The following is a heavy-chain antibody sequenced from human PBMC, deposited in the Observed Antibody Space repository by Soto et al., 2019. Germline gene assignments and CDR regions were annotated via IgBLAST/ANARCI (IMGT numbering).Heavy chain of an antibody. CDR3: ERELMAPNS. V-gene: IGHV3-33*01. Sequence: QVQLVESGGGVVQPGRSLRLSCAASGFTFSTYGMHWLRQAPGKGLEWVAAIRYDGSYKYYAESLKGRFTISRDNSKNALYVQMNSLGAADTAVYYGERELMAPNSWGQGNVVTVSS. D-gene: IGHD2-8*01. CDR1: GFTFSTYG. J-gene: IGHJ4*02. CDR2: IRYDGSYK.